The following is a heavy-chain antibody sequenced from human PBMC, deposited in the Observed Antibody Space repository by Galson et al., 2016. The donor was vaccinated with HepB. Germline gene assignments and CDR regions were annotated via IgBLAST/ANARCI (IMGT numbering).Heavy chain of an antibody. D-gene: IGHD1-26*01. Sequence: CAISGDSVSSNSAAWSWIRQSPSRGLEWLGRTYYRSKWYFDYAVSVKSRVIFNPDTSRNQFSLQLNSVTPEDTAVYYCARFSFPYSPDSLDYYMDVWGKGTTVIVSS. CDR1: GDSVSSNSAA. CDR2: TYYRSKWYF. V-gene: IGHV6-1*01. CDR3: ARFSFPYSPDSLDYYMDV. J-gene: IGHJ6*03.